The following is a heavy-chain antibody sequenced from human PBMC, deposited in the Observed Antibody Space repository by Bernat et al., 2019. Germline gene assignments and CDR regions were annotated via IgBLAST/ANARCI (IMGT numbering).Heavy chain of an antibody. Sequence: EVQLVESGGGLVQPGGSLRLSCRASGFTFSTYEMNWVRKAPGTGLEWISYISSSGSTIYYADSVKGRFTIPRDNAKNSLYLQMNSLRAEDTAVYYCASLPYSGDYWGQGTLVTVSS. D-gene: IGHD1-26*01. V-gene: IGHV3-48*03. CDR3: ASLPYSGDY. CDR2: ISSSGSTI. CDR1: GFTFSTYE. J-gene: IGHJ4*02.